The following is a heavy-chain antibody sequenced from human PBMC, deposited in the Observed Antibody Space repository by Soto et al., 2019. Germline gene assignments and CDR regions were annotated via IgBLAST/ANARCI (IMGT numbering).Heavy chain of an antibody. CDR2: INHSGST. J-gene: IGHJ4*02. CDR3: ASYCSGGSCYSVSL. V-gene: IGHV4-34*01. CDR1: CGSFSGYY. D-gene: IGHD2-15*01. Sequence: SETLSLTCAVYCGSFSGYYWSWIRQPPGKGLEWIGEINHSGSTNYNPSLKSRVTISVDTSKNQFSLKLSSVTAADTAVYYCASYCSGGSCYSVSLWGQGTLVTVSS.